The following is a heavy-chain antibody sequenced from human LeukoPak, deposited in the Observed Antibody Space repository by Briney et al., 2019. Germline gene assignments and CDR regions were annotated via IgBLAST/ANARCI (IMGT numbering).Heavy chain of an antibody. CDR3: VKVDGEYGSGSYYFDY. CDR2: IISNGGST. D-gene: IGHD3-10*01. V-gene: IGHV3-64D*06. CDR1: GFTFTGYA. Sequence: GGSLRLSCSASGFTFTGYAMHWVRQAPREGLEHVLAIISNGGSTDYADSVKGRFTISRDNSKNTLYIQMSSLRTDDTAVYYCVKVDGEYGSGSYYFDYWGQGTLVTVSS. J-gene: IGHJ4*02.